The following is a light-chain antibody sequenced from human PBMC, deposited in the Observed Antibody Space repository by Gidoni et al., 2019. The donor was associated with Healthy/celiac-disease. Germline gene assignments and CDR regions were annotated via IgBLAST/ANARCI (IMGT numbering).Light chain of an antibody. CDR2: DES. J-gene: IGKJ3*01. Sequence: DIQMTQSPSSLSASVGDRVTITCQARQDISNYLNWYQQKPGKAPNLLIYDESNLETGVPSRLSGSVSGTDFTFTISSLKPEDIETYYCKQNDNPFTFGPGTKVDIK. CDR3: KQNDNPFT. V-gene: IGKV1-33*01. CDR1: QDISNY.